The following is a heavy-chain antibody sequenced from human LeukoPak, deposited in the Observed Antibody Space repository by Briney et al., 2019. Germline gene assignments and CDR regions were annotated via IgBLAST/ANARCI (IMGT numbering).Heavy chain of an antibody. CDR3: ARHFSGAAAPLPFDF. Sequence: SETLSLTCTVSGGSITNYYWSWIRQPPGEGLAWIAYIYYSGSTEYNPSLESRVTISVDTSKNQFSLKVCSVAAADTAVYYCARHFSGAAAPLPFDFWGQGTLVTVSS. D-gene: IGHD6-13*01. V-gene: IGHV4-59*08. CDR2: IYYSGST. J-gene: IGHJ4*02. CDR1: GGSITNYY.